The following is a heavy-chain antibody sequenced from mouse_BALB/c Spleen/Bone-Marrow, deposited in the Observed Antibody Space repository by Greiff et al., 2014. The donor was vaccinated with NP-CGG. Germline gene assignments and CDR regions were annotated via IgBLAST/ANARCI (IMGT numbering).Heavy chain of an antibody. CDR1: GYTFTDYW. Sequence: QVQLQQSGAELVLPGASVKMSCKASGYTFTDYWMRWVKQRPAQGLEWIGAIDTSDSYTSYNQKFKGKATLTVDESSSTAYMQLSSLTSEDSAAYYCARSAGYWYFDVWGAGTTVTVSS. CDR2: IDTSDSYT. J-gene: IGHJ1*01. D-gene: IGHD1-2*01. V-gene: IGHV1-69*01. CDR3: ARSAGYWYFDV.